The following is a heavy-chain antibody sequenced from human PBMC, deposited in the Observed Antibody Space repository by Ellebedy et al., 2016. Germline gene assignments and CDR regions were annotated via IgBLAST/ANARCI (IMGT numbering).Heavy chain of an antibody. CDR3: AKEGEKTQSWLLANWFDP. J-gene: IGHJ5*02. V-gene: IGHV4-39*07. D-gene: IGHD3-10*01. CDR2: IHYSGNT. Sequence: SETLSLTCSVSGGSISSSNSYWGWIRQPPGKGLQWIGSIHYSGNTNFNPSLKSRIFMSVDTSKNQFSLKVSSVTAADTAMYYCAKEGEKTQSWLLANWFDPWGQGTLVTVSS. CDR1: GGSISSSNSY.